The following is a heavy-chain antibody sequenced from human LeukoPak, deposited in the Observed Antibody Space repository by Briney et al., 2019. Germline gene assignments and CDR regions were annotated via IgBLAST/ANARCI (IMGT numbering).Heavy chain of an antibody. V-gene: IGHV4-59*01. J-gene: IGHJ3*02. CDR3: ARVLDLSKRGLDAFDI. CDR1: GGSISNYW. CDR2: VFDSGGT. Sequence: KPSETLSLTCTVSGGSISNYWWSWIRQPPGKGLEWIGYVFDSGGTNYNPSLKSRVTISVDTSKKQFSLKLSSATAADTAVYYCARVLDLSKRGLDAFDIWGQGTMVTVSS. D-gene: IGHD3-16*01.